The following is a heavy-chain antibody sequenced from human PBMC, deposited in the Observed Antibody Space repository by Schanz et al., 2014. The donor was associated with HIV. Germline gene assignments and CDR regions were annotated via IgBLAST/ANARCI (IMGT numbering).Heavy chain of an antibody. CDR1: GLSLTNSA. CDR2: ISYDGSKK. V-gene: IGHV3-30-3*01. CDR3: ARGLPRFAVTTLDS. Sequence: QVQLVESGGGVVQPGASLRLSCTGSGLSLTNSAVHWVRQAPGKGLEWVTFISYDGSKKYYAESVKGRFTISRDNSKDTLYLQMNSLRAEDTAVYYCARGLPRFAVTTLDSWGQGTLVTVSS. J-gene: IGHJ4*02. D-gene: IGHD4-17*01.